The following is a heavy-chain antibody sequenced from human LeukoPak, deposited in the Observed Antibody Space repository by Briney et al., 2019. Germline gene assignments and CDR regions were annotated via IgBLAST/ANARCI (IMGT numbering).Heavy chain of an antibody. J-gene: IGHJ4*02. D-gene: IGHD2-15*01. CDR1: GYTFTSYG. CDR2: VSAYADNT. Sequence: ASVRVSCKASGYTFTSYGITWVRQAPGQGLEWMGWVSAYADNTNYVQKIQGRVTMTTDTSTSTAYMELRSLRSDDTAVYYCARDCIGCHGFDYWGQGTLVTVSS. V-gene: IGHV1-18*01. CDR3: ARDCIGCHGFDY.